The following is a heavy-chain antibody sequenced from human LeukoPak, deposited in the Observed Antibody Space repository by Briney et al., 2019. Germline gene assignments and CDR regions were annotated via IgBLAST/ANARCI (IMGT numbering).Heavy chain of an antibody. D-gene: IGHD6-25*01. CDR1: GFTFNGSA. Sequence: PGGSLTLSCAASGFTFNGSAMHWVRQASGKGLEWVGRIRSKGNNYATGYSASVKGRFTIARDDSKNTAYLQMNSLKTEDTAVYYCTTGLAAAGSHWGQGTLVTVSS. CDR2: IRSKGNNYAT. J-gene: IGHJ4*02. CDR3: TTGLAAAGSH. V-gene: IGHV3-73*01.